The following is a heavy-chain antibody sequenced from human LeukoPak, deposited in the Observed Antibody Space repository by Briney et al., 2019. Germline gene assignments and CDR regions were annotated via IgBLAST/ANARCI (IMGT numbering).Heavy chain of an antibody. J-gene: IGHJ4*02. CDR2: IWYDGSNK. V-gene: IGHV3-33*08. D-gene: IGHD4-17*01. CDR3: ARDRDYGDSYYFDY. Sequence: GGSLRLSCAASGLIFSDAWMGWVRQAPGKGLEWVAVIWYDGSNKYYADSVKGRFTISRDNSKNTLYLQMNSLRAEDTAVYYCARDRDYGDSYYFDYWGQGTLVTVSS. CDR1: GLIFSDAW.